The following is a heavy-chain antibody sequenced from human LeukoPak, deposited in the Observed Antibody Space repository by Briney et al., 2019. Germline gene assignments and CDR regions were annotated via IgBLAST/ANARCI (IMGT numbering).Heavy chain of an antibody. Sequence: GGSLRLSCAASGVTVSNDFMSWVRQAPGKGLEWVSLIYSDGATYYADSVKGRFTISRDNSKNTLYLQMNSLRAEDTAVYYCAKHRRSTLVTAYFDSWGQGTLVTVSS. CDR1: GVTVSNDF. CDR2: IYSDGAT. CDR3: AKHRRSTLVTAYFDS. D-gene: IGHD2-21*02. J-gene: IGHJ4*02. V-gene: IGHV3-53*01.